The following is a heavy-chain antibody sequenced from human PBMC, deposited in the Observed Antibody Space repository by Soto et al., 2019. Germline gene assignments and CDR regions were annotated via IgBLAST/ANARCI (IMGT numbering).Heavy chain of an antibody. CDR1: GYTFTSYY. V-gene: IGHV1-8*01. Sequence: ASVKVSCKASGYTFTSYYINWVRQATGQGLEWMGWMNPNSGNTGYAQKFQGRVTMTRNTSISTAYMELSSLRSEDTAVYYCATAVDDILTGYYPYYYYMYIWGKGTTVTVSS. CDR3: ATAVDDILTGYYPYYYYMYI. J-gene: IGHJ6*03. D-gene: IGHD3-9*01. CDR2: MNPNSGNT.